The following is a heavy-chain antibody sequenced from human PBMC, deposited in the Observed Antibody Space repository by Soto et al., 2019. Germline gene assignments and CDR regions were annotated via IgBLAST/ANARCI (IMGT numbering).Heavy chain of an antibody. CDR3: AKGDNLGPKTGYAFDP. V-gene: IGHV6-1*01. Sequence: SQTLSLTCAISGGSVASNTAAWNCIRQSPSRVLEWLGRTYFRSKWYNDYAVSVKSRIIINPDTSNNQFSLQLNSVTPEDTAVYFCAKGDNLGPKTGYAFDPWGQGIMVTVSS. J-gene: IGHJ5*02. CDR2: TYFRSKWYN. D-gene: IGHD5-12*01. CDR1: GGSVASNTAA.